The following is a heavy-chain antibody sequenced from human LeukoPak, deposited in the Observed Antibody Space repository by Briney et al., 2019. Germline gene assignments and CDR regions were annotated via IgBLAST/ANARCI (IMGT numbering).Heavy chain of an antibody. CDR3: ATDRRDGYTDPFDY. D-gene: IGHD5-24*01. V-gene: IGHV1-69-2*01. CDR1: GYTFTDYY. Sequence: ASVKVSCKVSGYTFTDYYMHWVQQAPGKGLEWVGLVDPEDGETIYAEKFQGRVTITADTSTDTAYMELSSLRSEDTAVYYCATDRRDGYTDPFDYWGQGTLVTVSS. CDR2: VDPEDGET. J-gene: IGHJ4*01.